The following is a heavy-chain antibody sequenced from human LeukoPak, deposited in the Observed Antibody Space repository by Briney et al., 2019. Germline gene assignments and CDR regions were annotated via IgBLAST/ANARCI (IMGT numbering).Heavy chain of an antibody. Sequence: PSGTLSLTCAVSGGSISSSNWWSWVRPPPGKGLEWIGEIYHSGSTNYNPSLKSRATISVDTSKNQFSLKLSSVTAADTAVYYCARGPVLRFLEWLSSYYYYYGMDVWGQGTTVTVSS. CDR1: GGSISSSNW. CDR2: IYHSGST. J-gene: IGHJ6*02. CDR3: ARGPVLRFLEWLSSYYYYYGMDV. D-gene: IGHD3-3*01. V-gene: IGHV4-4*02.